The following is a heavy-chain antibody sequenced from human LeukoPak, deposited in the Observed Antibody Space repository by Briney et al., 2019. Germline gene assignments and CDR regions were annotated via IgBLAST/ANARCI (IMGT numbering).Heavy chain of an antibody. D-gene: IGHD3-10*01. Sequence: PGGSLRLSCAASGFTFSSYAMSWVRQAPGKGLGWVSAISGSGGNTYYADSVKGRFTISRDNSKNTLYLQMNSLRAEDTAVYYCAKDFGEYQLLSYDYWGQGTLVTVSS. CDR1: GFTFSSYA. J-gene: IGHJ4*02. CDR3: AKDFGEYQLLSYDY. V-gene: IGHV3-23*01. CDR2: ISGSGGNT.